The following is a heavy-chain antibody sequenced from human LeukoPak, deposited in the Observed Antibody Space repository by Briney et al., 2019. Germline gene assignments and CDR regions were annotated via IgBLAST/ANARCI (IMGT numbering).Heavy chain of an antibody. CDR3: TKELHVAVAVADYYYFYMDV. J-gene: IGHJ6*03. Sequence: GGSLRLSCAASGVAFSSFAMGWVRQSPGKGLEWLSTINGGGNTTFYADSVKGRFTISRDNSKKTLYLHMDSLRHDDTAIYYCTKELHVAVAVADYYYFYMDVWGRGTAVTVSS. D-gene: IGHD6-19*01. CDR1: GVAFSSFA. V-gene: IGHV3-23*01. CDR2: INGGGNTT.